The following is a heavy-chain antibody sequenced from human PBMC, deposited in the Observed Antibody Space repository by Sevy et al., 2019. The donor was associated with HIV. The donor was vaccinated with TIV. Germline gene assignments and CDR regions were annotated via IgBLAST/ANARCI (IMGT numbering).Heavy chain of an antibody. CDR2: IRSKANSYAI. J-gene: IGHJ3*02. Sequence: GSLRLSCAASGFTFSGSAMHWVRQASGKGLEWVGRIRSKANSYAIAYAASVKGRFTISRDDSKNTAYLQMNSLKTEDTAVHYCTAVLRFLEWLPAHDAFDIWGQGTMVTVSS. CDR1: GFTFSGSA. CDR3: TAVLRFLEWLPAHDAFDI. V-gene: IGHV3-73*01. D-gene: IGHD3-3*01.